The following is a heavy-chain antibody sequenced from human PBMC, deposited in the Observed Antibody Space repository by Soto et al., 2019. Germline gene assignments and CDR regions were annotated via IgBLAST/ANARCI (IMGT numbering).Heavy chain of an antibody. CDR2: ISAYNGNT. D-gene: IGHD6-6*01. Sequence: GASVKVSCKASGYTFTSYGISWVRQAPGQGLEWMGWISAYNGNTNYAQKLQGRVTMTTDTSTSTAYMELRSLRSDDTAVYYCASADSSIAAREPEYGMDVWGQGTTVTVSS. CDR1: GYTFTSYG. CDR3: ASADSSIAAREPEYGMDV. V-gene: IGHV1-18*04. J-gene: IGHJ6*02.